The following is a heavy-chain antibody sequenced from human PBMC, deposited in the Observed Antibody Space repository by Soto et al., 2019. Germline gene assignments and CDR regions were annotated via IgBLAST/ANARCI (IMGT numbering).Heavy chain of an antibody. CDR1: GGSISSGDYY. CDR3: ASHNYDSSGPAYFDY. Sequence: SETMSLTCTVSGGSISSGDYYWSWIRQPPGKGLEWIGYIYYSGSTYYNPSLKSRVTISVDTSKNQFSLKLSSVTAADTAVYYCASHNYDSSGPAYFDYWGQGTLVTVSS. V-gene: IGHV4-30-4*01. D-gene: IGHD3-22*01. CDR2: IYYSGST. J-gene: IGHJ4*02.